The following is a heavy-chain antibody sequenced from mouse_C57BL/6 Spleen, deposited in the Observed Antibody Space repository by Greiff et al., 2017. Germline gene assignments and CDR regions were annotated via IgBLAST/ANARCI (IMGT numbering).Heavy chain of an antibody. CDR2: ISDGGSYT. CDR1: GFTFSRYA. J-gene: IGHJ4*01. D-gene: IGHD3-1*01. V-gene: IGHV5-4*01. CDR3: ARDRDAMDY. Sequence: EVKVEESGGGLVKPGGSLKLSCAASGFTFSRYAMSWVRQTPEKRLEWVATISDGGSYTYYPDNVKGRFTISRDNAKNNLYLQMSHLKSEDTAMYYCARDRDAMDYWGQGTSVTVSS.